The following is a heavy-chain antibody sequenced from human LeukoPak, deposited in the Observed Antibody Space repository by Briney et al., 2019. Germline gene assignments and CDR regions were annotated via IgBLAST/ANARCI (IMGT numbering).Heavy chain of an antibody. Sequence: GGSLRLSCAASGFTFSSYSMNWVRQAPGKGLEWVSYISSSSSTIYYADSVKGRFTISRDNSKNTLYLQMNSLRAEDTAVYYCAKEIAVAGLDAFDIWGQGTMVTVSS. CDR1: GFTFSSYS. CDR3: AKEIAVAGLDAFDI. J-gene: IGHJ3*02. V-gene: IGHV3-48*01. D-gene: IGHD6-19*01. CDR2: ISSSSSTI.